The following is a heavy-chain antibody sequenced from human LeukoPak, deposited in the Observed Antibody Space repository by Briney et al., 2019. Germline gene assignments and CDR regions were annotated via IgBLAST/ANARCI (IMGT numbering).Heavy chain of an antibody. J-gene: IGHJ2*01. CDR2: INPTSVGR. CDR1: GYTFTNYF. Sequence: ASVKVSCKASGYTFTNYFVYWVRQAPGQGLEWIGIINPTSVGREYAQKFQGRITMTRDTSTSTVYMELNSLRSVDTAVYYCARMGRGDQDWYFDLWGRGTLITVSS. CDR3: ARMGRGDQDWYFDL. V-gene: IGHV1-46*01. D-gene: IGHD4-17*01.